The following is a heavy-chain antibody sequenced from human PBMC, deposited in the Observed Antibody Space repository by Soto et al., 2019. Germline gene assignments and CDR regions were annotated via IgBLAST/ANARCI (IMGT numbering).Heavy chain of an antibody. CDR2: IYYSGRT. Sequence: SEPLSLTCTVSGGSIRDYFWTWIRQPPGKGLEWIGYIYYSGRTNYNPSLKSRVSISVGTSKNHFSLQLRSVTAADTAVYYCARVGGDDFGDSGGFDYWGQGTLVTVSS. D-gene: IGHD4-17*01. CDR1: GGSIRDYF. V-gene: IGHV4-59*01. CDR3: ARVGGDDFGDSGGFDY. J-gene: IGHJ4*02.